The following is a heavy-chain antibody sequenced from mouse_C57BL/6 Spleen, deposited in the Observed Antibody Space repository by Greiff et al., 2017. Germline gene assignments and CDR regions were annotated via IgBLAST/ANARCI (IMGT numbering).Heavy chain of an antibody. Sequence: VKLMESGAELVRPGASVTLSCKASGYTFTDYEMPWVKQTPVHGLEWIGAIYPETGCTAYNQKFKGQAILTADKSSSTAYMELRSLTSEDSAVYYCTRGYDRFAYWGQGTLVTVSA. CDR2: IYPETGCT. CDR3: TRGYDRFAY. V-gene: IGHV1-15*01. CDR1: GYTFTDYE. J-gene: IGHJ3*01. D-gene: IGHD2-12*01.